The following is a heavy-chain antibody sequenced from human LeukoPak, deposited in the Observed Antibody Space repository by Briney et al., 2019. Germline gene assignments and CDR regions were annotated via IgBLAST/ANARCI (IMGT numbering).Heavy chain of an antibody. Sequence: GGSLRLSCAASGFTFSSYWMSWVRQAPGKGLEWVSTIKRDGSETYYVDSVKGRFTISRDNAKNSLYLQMNSLRAEDTAVYYCAREGGIAVAGTFWFDPWGQGTLVTVSS. CDR3: AREGGIAVAGTFWFDP. CDR2: IKRDGSET. V-gene: IGHV3-7*03. CDR1: GFTFSSYW. D-gene: IGHD6-19*01. J-gene: IGHJ5*02.